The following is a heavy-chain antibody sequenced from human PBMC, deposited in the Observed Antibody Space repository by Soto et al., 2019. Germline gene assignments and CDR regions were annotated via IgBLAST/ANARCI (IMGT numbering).Heavy chain of an antibody. CDR2: ISGSGGST. Sequence: GGSLRLSCAASGFTFSSYAMSWVRQAPGKGLEWVSAISGSGGSTYYADSVKGRSTISRDNSKNTLYLQMNSLRAEDTAVYYCAKAGLVGYCSGGSCLSPTLYYFDYWGQGTLVTVSS. CDR3: AKAGLVGYCSGGSCLSPTLYYFDY. J-gene: IGHJ4*02. CDR1: GFTFSSYA. D-gene: IGHD2-15*01. V-gene: IGHV3-23*01.